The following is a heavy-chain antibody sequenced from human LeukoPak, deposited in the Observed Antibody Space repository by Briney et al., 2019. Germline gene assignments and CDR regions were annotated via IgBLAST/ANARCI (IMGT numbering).Heavy chain of an antibody. V-gene: IGHV4-34*01. CDR3: ARLSRKRQWSSKAHPSFDY. Sequence: SETLSLTCAVYGGSFSGYYWSWIRQLPGKGLEWIGEINHSGSTNYNPSLKSRVTISVDTSKNQFSLKLSSVTAADTAVYYCARLSRKRQWSSKAHPSFDYWGQGTLVTVSS. D-gene: IGHD6-19*01. CDR2: INHSGST. CDR1: GGSFSGYY. J-gene: IGHJ4*02.